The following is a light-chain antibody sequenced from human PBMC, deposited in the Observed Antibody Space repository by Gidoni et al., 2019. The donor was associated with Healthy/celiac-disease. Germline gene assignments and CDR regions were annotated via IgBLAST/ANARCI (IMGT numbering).Light chain of an antibody. CDR1: SSDVGGYNY. V-gene: IGLV2-14*03. J-gene: IGLJ2*01. CDR3: SSYTSSSTV. Sequence: QSALTQPASVSGSPGQSSTISCTGTSSDVGGYNYVSWYQQHPGKAPKLMIYDVSNRPSGVSNRFSGSKSGNTASLTISGLQAEDEADYYCSSYTSSSTVFGGGTKLT. CDR2: DVS.